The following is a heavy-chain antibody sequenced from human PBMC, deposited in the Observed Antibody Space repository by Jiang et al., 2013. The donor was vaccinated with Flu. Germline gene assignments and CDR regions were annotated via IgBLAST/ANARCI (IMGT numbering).Heavy chain of an antibody. CDR3: ARATRGYYDSTGYYGMES. V-gene: IGHV1-2*04. J-gene: IGHJ6*02. Sequence: VQLVESGAEVKKPGASVKVSCKASGYTFTGYYMHWVRQAPGQGLEWMGWINPNSGGTNYAQKFQGWVTMTRDTSISTAYMELSRLRSDDTAVYYCARATRGYYDSTGYYGMESGAKGPRSPSP. CDR1: GYTFTGYY. D-gene: IGHD3-22*01. CDR2: INPNSGGT.